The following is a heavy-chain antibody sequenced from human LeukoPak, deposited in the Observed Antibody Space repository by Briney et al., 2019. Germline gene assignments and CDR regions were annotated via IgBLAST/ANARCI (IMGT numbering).Heavy chain of an antibody. Sequence: SVKVSFKASGGTFISYTIGWVGQAPGKGGEWMGGIIPIFGTANYTQKFQGRVTITADESTSTAYMALSSLRSEHTAVYYSARGRRRGGRFRLGDLPYPTPLDYWGQGTLVTVSS. D-gene: IGHD3-16*01. V-gene: IGHV1-69*13. J-gene: IGHJ4*02. CDR3: ARGRRRGGRFRLGDLPYPTPLDY. CDR2: IIPIFGTA. CDR1: GGTFISYT.